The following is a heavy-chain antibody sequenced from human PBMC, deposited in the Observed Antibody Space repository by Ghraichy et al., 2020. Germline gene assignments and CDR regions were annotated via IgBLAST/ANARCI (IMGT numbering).Heavy chain of an antibody. J-gene: IGHJ4*02. D-gene: IGHD6-13*01. CDR1: GGSFSGYY. Sequence: SETLSLTCAVYGGSFSGYYWSWIRQPPGKGLEWIGEINHSGSTNYNPSLKSRVTISVDTSKNQFSLKLSSVTAADTAVYYCARGRGSWCSSCLDFDYWGQGTLVTVSS. CDR3: ARGRGSWCSSCLDFDY. CDR2: INHSGST. V-gene: IGHV4-34*01.